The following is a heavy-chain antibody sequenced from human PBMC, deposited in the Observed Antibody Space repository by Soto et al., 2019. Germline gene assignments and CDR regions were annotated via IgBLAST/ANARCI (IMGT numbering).Heavy chain of an antibody. CDR2: ISGSGGST. Sequence: GGSLRLSCAASGFTFSSSAMSWVRQAPGKGLEWVSAISGSGGSTYYADSVKGRFTISRDNSKNTLYLQMNSLRAEDTAVYYCAKGLSMEWLSPWGQGTLVTVSS. V-gene: IGHV3-23*01. J-gene: IGHJ5*02. D-gene: IGHD3-3*01. CDR3: AKGLSMEWLSP. CDR1: GFTFSSSA.